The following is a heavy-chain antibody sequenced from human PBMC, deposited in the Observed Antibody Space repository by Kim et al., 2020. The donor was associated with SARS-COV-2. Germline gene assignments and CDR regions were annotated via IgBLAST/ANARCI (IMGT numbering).Heavy chain of an antibody. V-gene: IGHV3-53*01. D-gene: IGHD6-6*01. CDR3: ARDLAARGDY. Sequence: STYDADSVKDRFTISRYNSKNTLYLKMNRLRAEDTAVYYCARDLAARGDYWGQGTLVTVSS. J-gene: IGHJ4*02. CDR2: ST.